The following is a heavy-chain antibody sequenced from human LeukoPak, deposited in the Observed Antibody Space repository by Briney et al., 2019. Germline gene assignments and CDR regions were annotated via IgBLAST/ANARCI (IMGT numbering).Heavy chain of an antibody. CDR3: ARDRYCSSTSCTQRGGYFAY. CDR2: IKQDGSEK. D-gene: IGHD2-2*01. J-gene: IGHJ4*02. CDR1: GFTFSSYW. V-gene: IGHV3-7*01. Sequence: GGSLRLSCAASGFTFSSYWMSWVRQAPGKGLEWVANIKQDGSEKYYVDSVKGRFTISRDNAKNSLYLQMNSLRAEDTAVYYCARDRYCSSTSCTQRGGYFAYWGQGTLVTVSS.